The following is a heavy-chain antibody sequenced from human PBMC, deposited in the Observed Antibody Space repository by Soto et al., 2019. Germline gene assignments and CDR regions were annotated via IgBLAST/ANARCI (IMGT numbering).Heavy chain of an antibody. Sequence: QVQLQEPGPGLVKPSQTLSLTCTVSGGSISSGGYYWSWIRQHPGKGLGWIGYIYYSGSTYYNPSVKSRVSRAVATSKSQFSVKLSSVTAADTDVYYCARASRTGTYYFDYWGQGTLVTVSS. D-gene: IGHD1-1*01. V-gene: IGHV4-31*03. CDR2: IYYSGST. CDR1: GGSISSGGYY. J-gene: IGHJ4*02. CDR3: ARASRTGTYYFDY.